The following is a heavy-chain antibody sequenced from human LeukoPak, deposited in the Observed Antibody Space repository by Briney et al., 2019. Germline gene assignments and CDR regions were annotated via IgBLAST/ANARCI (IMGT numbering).Heavy chain of an antibody. CDR3: AKGENVRYCSGGSCLPFDY. V-gene: IGHV3-23*01. Sequence: GGSLRLSCAASGFTFSSYAMSWVRQAPGKGLEWVSAISGSGGSTYYADSVKGRFTIPRDNSKNTLYLQMNSLRAEDTAVYYCAKGENVRYCSGGSCLPFDYWGQGTLVTVSS. J-gene: IGHJ4*02. CDR1: GFTFSSYA. D-gene: IGHD2-15*01. CDR2: ISGSGGST.